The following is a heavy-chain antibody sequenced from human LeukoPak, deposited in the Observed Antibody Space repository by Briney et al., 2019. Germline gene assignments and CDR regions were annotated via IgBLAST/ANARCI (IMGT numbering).Heavy chain of an antibody. D-gene: IGHD3-9*01. CDR3: ARDFDQGGAAYYFAY. J-gene: IGHJ4*02. CDR1: GFTVSSNY. CDR2: IYSGGST. V-gene: IGHV3-53*05. Sequence: QPGGSLRLSCAASGFTVSSNYMSWVRQAPGKGLEWVSVIYSGGSTYYADSVKGRFTISRDNSKNTLYLQMNSLRIEDTAVYYCARDFDQGGAAYYFAYWGQGTLVTVSS.